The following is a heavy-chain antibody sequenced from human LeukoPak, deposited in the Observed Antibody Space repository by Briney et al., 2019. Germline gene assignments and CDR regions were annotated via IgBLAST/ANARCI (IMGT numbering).Heavy chain of an antibody. D-gene: IGHD3-10*01. CDR1: GGSFSAYY. CDR3: ARVTMEYDAFDI. CDR2: INHSGST. Sequence: SETLSLTCAVYGGSFSAYYWSWIRQPPGKGLEWIGEINHSGSTNYNPSLTSRVTISVDTSKNQFSLKLSSVTAADTAVYYCARVTMEYDAFDIWGQGTMVTVSS. J-gene: IGHJ3*02. V-gene: IGHV4-34*01.